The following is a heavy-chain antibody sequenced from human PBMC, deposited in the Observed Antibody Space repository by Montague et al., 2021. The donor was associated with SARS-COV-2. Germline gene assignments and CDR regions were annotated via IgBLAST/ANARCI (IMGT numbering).Heavy chain of an antibody. CDR3: ARDSFIAGGRLPHGFDP. V-gene: IGHV4-59*01. J-gene: IGHJ5*02. D-gene: IGHD6-13*01. CDR2: IYYSGGT. CDR1: GGPISGYY. Sequence: SETLSLTCSVSGGPISGYYWSWIRQSPGKGLEWIGYIYYSGGTTYNPSLKSRVIISVDTPNSQFSLQLSSVTAADTAVYYWARDSFIAGGRLPHGFDPWGQGTRVTVSS.